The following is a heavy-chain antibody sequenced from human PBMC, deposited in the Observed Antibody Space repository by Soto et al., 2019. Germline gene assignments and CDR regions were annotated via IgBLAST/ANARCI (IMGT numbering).Heavy chain of an antibody. J-gene: IGHJ6*02. Sequence: QVQLVESGGGVVQPGKSLRLSCAASRFIFSSFGMHWVRQAPGKGLEWVAFISYDGSNEYYADSVKGRFTISRDNSKHTVYLQMSSLRTEDTAVYYCAKVRVGLSYYHYYAKDLWGQGTTVTVSS. CDR1: RFIFSSFG. D-gene: IGHD1-26*01. CDR2: ISYDGSNE. V-gene: IGHV3-30*18. CDR3: AKVRVGLSYYHYYAKDL.